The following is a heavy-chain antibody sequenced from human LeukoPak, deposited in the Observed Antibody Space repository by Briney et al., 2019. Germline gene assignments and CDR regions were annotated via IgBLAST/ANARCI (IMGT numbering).Heavy chain of an antibody. CDR3: LCSSSWYAGFDP. J-gene: IGHJ5*02. D-gene: IGHD6-13*01. Sequence: SETLSLTCTVSGGSISSSSYYWGWIRQPPGKGLEWIGSIYYSGSTYYNPPLKSRVTISVDTSKNQFSLKLSSVTAADTAVYYCLCSSSWYAGFDPCGQGTLVTVSS. CDR2: IYYSGST. V-gene: IGHV4-39*01. CDR1: GGSISSSSYY.